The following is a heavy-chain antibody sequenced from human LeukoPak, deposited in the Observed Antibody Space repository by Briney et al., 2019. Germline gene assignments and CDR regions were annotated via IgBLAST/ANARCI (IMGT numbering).Heavy chain of an antibody. V-gene: IGHV3-66*01. CDR3: ARGFRSVTTWGYFDY. CDR1: GFTLSTNY. D-gene: IGHD4-17*01. J-gene: IGHJ4*02. CDR2: IYSGSGT. Sequence: PGGSLRLSCAASGFTLSTNYMSWVRQAPGKGLEWVSLIYSGSGTYYADSVKGRFTISRDNSRNTLSLQMNSLRVDDTAVYYCARGFRSVTTWGYFDYWGQGALVTVSS.